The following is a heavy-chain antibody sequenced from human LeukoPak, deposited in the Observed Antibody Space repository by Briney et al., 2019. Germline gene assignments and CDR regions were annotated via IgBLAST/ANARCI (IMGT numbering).Heavy chain of an antibody. V-gene: IGHV4-59*01. J-gene: IGHJ6*03. Sequence: VKPSETLSPTCTVSGGSIISYYWSWIRQPPGKGLEWIGYIYYSGSTNYHPSLKSRVTISVDTSKNQFSLKLSSVTAADTAVYYCARHGDLYYYYDMDVWGKGTTVTVSS. D-gene: IGHD3-10*01. CDR3: ARHGDLYYYYDMDV. CDR2: IYYSGST. CDR1: GGSIISYY.